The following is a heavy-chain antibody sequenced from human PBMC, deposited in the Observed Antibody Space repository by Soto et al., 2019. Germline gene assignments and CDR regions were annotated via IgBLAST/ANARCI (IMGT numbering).Heavy chain of an antibody. J-gene: IGHJ5*02. V-gene: IGHV3-7*01. Sequence: EVQLVESRGGLVQPGGSLRLSCAAAGFTISSYWMSWVRQAPGKGLEWVANIKQDGSEKYYVDSVKGRFTISRDNAKNSLYLQMNSLRAEDTAVYYCARHYCSGGSCLFGPWGQGTLVTVSS. CDR3: ARHYCSGGSCLFGP. CDR2: IKQDGSEK. CDR1: GFTISSYW. D-gene: IGHD2-15*01.